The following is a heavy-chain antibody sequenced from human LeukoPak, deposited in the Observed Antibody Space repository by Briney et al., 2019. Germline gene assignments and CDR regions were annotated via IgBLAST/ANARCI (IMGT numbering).Heavy chain of an antibody. Sequence: QPGGSVRLSCAASGFTFSSFRLHWVRQAPGKGLEWVSHISSSNSTIYYGDSVKGRFTISRDNAKNSLYLQMNSLRDEDTAVYYCARERDSSSWYAFDIWGQGTMVTVSS. V-gene: IGHV3-48*02. J-gene: IGHJ3*02. CDR1: GFTFSSFR. CDR2: ISSSNSTI. D-gene: IGHD6-13*01. CDR3: ARERDSSSWYAFDI.